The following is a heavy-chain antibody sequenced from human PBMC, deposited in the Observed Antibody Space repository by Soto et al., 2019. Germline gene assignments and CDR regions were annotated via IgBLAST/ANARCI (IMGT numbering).Heavy chain of an antibody. V-gene: IGHV1-69*05. CDR2: IIPIFGTA. CDR1: GGTFSSYA. CDR3: ARHVPAAGYYYGMDA. D-gene: IGHD2-2*01. J-gene: IGHJ6*02. Sequence: QVQLVQSGAEVKKPGSSVKVSCKASGGTFSSYAISWVRQAPGQGLEWMGGIIPIFGTANYAQKFQGRVTXTXXXSXXTAYMGRSSLRSEDTAVYYCARHVPAAGYYYGMDAWGQGTTVTVSS.